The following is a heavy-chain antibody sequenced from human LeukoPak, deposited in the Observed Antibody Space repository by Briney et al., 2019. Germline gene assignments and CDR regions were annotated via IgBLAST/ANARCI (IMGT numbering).Heavy chain of an antibody. CDR2: IKSSNT. D-gene: IGHD3-16*01. J-gene: IGHJ4*02. V-gene: IGHV4-61*02. CDR3: ARVPDWTYVPDY. CDR1: GGSISSDRFY. Sequence: SETLSLTCTVSGGSISSDRFYWTWVRQPAGKRPEWIGRIKSSNTNYNPSLKSRVNISVDTSTNQFSLKLSSLTAADTAVYYCARVPDWTYVPDYWGQGILVTVSS.